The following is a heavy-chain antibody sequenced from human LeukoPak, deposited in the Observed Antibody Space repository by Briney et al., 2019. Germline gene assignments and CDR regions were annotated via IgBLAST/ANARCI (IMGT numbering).Heavy chain of an antibody. D-gene: IGHD6-19*01. J-gene: IGHJ4*02. Sequence: GGSLRLSCAASGLTFINFGMTWVRQAPGKGLEWVSAISGSAVITFYADSVKGRFTIPRDNAKNSLYLQMNSLRAEDTALYYCAKEPYSSGWLHFDYWGQGTLVTVSS. V-gene: IGHV3-23*01. CDR2: ISGSAVIT. CDR1: GLTFINFG. CDR3: AKEPYSSGWLHFDY.